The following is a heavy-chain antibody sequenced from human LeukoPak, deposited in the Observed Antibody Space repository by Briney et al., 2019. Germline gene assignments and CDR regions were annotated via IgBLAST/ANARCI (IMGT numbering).Heavy chain of an antibody. D-gene: IGHD2-2*01. J-gene: IGHJ6*04. CDR3: ATAATNTMPLDV. CDR2: INQDGSEK. CDR1: GFPFSSYW. V-gene: IGHV3-7*01. Sequence: GGSLRLSCRASGFPFSSYWINWVRQAPGKGLEWVANINQDGSEKYYVDSVKGRFTMSRDNAKASLYLQLNSLKAEDTAVYYCATAATNTMPLDVWGKGTKVTVSS.